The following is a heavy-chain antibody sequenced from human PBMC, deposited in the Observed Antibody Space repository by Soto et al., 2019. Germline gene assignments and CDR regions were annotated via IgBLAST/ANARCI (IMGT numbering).Heavy chain of an antibody. CDR1: GVSFTSSA. Sequence: ASVKVSCEACGVSFTSSAVQWVRQARGQRLEWIGWIVVGSGNTNYAQKFQERVTITRDTSKNQFSLKLSSVTAADTAVYYCARGIYDSSGYYTRVFDNWGPGTLVPVSS. D-gene: IGHD3-22*01. V-gene: IGHV1-58*01. J-gene: IGHJ4*02. CDR2: IVVGSGNT. CDR3: ARGIYDSSGYYTRVFDN.